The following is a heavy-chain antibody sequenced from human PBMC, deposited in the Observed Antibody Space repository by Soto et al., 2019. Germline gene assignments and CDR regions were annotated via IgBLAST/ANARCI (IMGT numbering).Heavy chain of an antibody. J-gene: IGHJ6*02. V-gene: IGHV4-34*01. CDR1: GGSFSSYY. CDR2: IKHSGST. D-gene: IGHD6-6*01. Sequence: SETLSLTCAVYGGSFSSYYWSWIRQPPGKGLEWIGEIKHSGSTNYNPSLKSRVTISVDTSKNQFSLKLSSVTAADTAVYYCARVRRGPYSSSFGWFWRDYYYYGMDVWGQGTTVTVSS. CDR3: ARVRRGPYSSSFGWFWRDYYYYGMDV.